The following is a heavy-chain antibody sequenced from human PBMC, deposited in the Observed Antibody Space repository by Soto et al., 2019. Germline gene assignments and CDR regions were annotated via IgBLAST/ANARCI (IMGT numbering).Heavy chain of an antibody. V-gene: IGHV4-59*01. CDR1: GGSISRNY. CDR2: IYYSGST. CDR3: ARPTELPPDYYYGMDV. Sequence: PSETLSLTCTVSGGSISRNYWSWIRQPPGRGLEWIGYIYYSGSTNYNPSLKSRVTISVDTSKNQFSLKLSSVTAADTAVYYCARPTELPPDYYYGMDVWGQGTTVTVSS. J-gene: IGHJ6*02. D-gene: IGHD1-26*01.